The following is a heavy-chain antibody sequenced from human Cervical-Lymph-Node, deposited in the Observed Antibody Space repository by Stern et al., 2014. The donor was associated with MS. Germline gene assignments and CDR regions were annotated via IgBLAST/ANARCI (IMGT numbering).Heavy chain of an antibody. CDR2: LVPLFGKP. Sequence: QLVQSGAEVKKPGSSVKVSCKASGGTFSNYATSWVRQAPGQGLEWIGGLVPLFGKPNYAQKFQGRVTITADESTSTAYMDLSSLRSEDTAVYYCASPLTATSVPFGYYGMDVWGQGTTVTVS. D-gene: IGHD4-17*01. J-gene: IGHJ6*02. CDR1: GGTFSNYA. V-gene: IGHV1-69*01. CDR3: ASPLTATSVPFGYYGMDV.